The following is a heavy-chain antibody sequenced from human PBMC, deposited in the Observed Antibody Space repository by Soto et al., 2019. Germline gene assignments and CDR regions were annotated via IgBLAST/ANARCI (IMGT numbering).Heavy chain of an antibody. V-gene: IGHV4-30-2*01. CDR1: GGSISSGGYS. J-gene: IGHJ4*02. CDR3: ARSPLGGTPDSYFDD. Sequence: SETLSLTCAVSGGSISSGGYSWSWIRQPPGKGLEWIGYIYHSGSTYYNPSLKSRVTISVDRSKNQFSLKLSSVTAADTAVYYCARSPLGGTPDSYFDDWGQGTLVTVSS. D-gene: IGHD2-15*01. CDR2: IYHSGST.